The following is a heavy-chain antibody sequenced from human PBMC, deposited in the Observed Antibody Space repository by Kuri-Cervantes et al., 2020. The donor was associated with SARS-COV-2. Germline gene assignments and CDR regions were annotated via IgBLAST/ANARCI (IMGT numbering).Heavy chain of an antibody. CDR3: ARDLNGGSDY. J-gene: IGHJ4*02. Sequence: GDSLSLSCAASGFTLSDYYMSLIRQAPGKGLEWVSYISSSSSYTNYADSVKRRFTISRDNAKNSLYLQMNSLRAEDTAVYYCARDLNGGSDYWGQGTLVTVSS. CDR2: ISSSSSYT. D-gene: IGHD3-10*01. CDR1: GFTLSDYY. V-gene: IGHV3-11*05.